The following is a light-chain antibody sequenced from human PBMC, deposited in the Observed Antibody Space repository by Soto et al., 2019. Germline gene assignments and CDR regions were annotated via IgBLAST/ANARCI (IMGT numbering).Light chain of an antibody. J-gene: IGKJ5*01. Sequence: EVVMTQSPATLSVSPGEGATLSCRASQGIGDTLAWYQHKPGRAPRLLIYGASVRATGVPDRFSGSGSGTDFTLTISRLEPEDFAVYYCQQYTSSLHTFGQGTRLEIK. V-gene: IGKV3-20*01. CDR1: QGIGDT. CDR2: GAS. CDR3: QQYTSSLHT.